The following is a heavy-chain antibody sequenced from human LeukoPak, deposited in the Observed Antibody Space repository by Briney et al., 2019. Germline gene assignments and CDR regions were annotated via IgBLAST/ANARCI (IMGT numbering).Heavy chain of an antibody. CDR1: GFTFSSYG. D-gene: IGHD3-10*01. CDR3: ARGDYYGSGSYYNPYNWFDP. V-gene: IGHV3-23*01. Sequence: PGGSLRLSCAASGFTFSSYGMSWVRQAPGKGLEWVSAISGSGGSTYYADSVKGRFTISRDNSKNTLYLQMNSLRAEDTAVYYCARGDYYGSGSYYNPYNWFDPWGQGTLVTVSS. J-gene: IGHJ5*02. CDR2: ISGSGGST.